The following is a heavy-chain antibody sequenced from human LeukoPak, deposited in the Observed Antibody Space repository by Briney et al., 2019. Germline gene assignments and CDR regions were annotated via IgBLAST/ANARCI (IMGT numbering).Heavy chain of an antibody. Sequence: SETLSLTCTVSGGSISSYYWSWIRQPPGKGLEWIGYIYYSGSTNYNPSLKSRVTMSVDTSKNQFSLKLSSVTAADTAVYYCARDPGYDSSGYYGFDYWGQGTLVTVSS. V-gene: IGHV4-59*12. CDR2: IYYSGST. D-gene: IGHD3-22*01. CDR1: GGSISSYY. J-gene: IGHJ4*02. CDR3: ARDPGYDSSGYYGFDY.